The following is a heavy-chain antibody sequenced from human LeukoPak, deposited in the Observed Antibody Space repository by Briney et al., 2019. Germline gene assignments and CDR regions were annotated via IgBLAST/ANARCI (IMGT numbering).Heavy chain of an antibody. D-gene: IGHD1-26*01. CDR3: ARGPPYSGSSHFDF. J-gene: IGHJ4*02. V-gene: IGHV1-69*02. Sequence: SVKVSCKASGGTFSSYTISWVRQAPGQGLEWMGRIIPILGIANYAQKFQGRVTMTTNKSTSTAYMELSSLRSEDTAVYYCARGPPYSGSSHFDFWGQGTLVTGSS. CDR1: GGTFSSYT. CDR2: IIPILGIA.